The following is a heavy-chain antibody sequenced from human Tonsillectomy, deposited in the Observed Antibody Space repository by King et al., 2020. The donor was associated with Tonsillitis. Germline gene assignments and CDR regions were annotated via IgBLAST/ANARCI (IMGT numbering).Heavy chain of an antibody. CDR3: AKEAVAPSYWYFDL. Sequence: VQLVESGRNLVQPGGSLRLSCAASGFTFSSYAISWVRQAPGKGLEWVSGISGSGGSAYYADSVKGRFTISRANSKNTLYLQMNSLRAEDTAVYYCAKEAVAPSYWYFDLWGRGTLVTVSS. CDR2: ISGSGGSA. V-gene: IGHV3-23*04. CDR1: GFTFSSYA. D-gene: IGHD6-19*01. J-gene: IGHJ2*01.